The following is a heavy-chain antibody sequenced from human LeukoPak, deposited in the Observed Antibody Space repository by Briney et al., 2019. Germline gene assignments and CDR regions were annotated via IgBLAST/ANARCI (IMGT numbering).Heavy chain of an antibody. V-gene: IGHV1-18*01. CDR1: GYTFTSYG. J-gene: IGHJ4*02. CDR2: ISAYNGNT. CDR3: ARGNYYDSSGYYGFDY. Sequence: ASVKVSCKASGYTFTSYGISWVRQAPGQGLEWMGWISAYNGNTNYAQKLQGRVTMTTDTSTSTAYMELRSLRSDDTAVFYCARGNYYDSSGYYGFDYWGQGTLVNVSS. D-gene: IGHD3-22*01.